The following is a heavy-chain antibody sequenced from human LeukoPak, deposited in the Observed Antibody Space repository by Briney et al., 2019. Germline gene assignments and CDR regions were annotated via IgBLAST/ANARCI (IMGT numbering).Heavy chain of an antibody. CDR3: ASFQKQV. V-gene: IGHV1-8*01. J-gene: IGHJ4*02. CDR1: GYTFTSYD. Sequence: VSVKVSCKASGYTFTSYDINWVRQATGQGLEWVGWMSPNSGNTGSAQKFQGRVTMTRNTSISTAYMELSSLRSEDTAVYYCASFQKQVWGQGTLVTVSS. CDR2: MSPNSGNT.